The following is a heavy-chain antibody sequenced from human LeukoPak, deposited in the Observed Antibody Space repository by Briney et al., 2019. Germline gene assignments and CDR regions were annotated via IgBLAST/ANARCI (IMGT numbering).Heavy chain of an antibody. J-gene: IGHJ4*02. D-gene: IGHD1-26*01. Sequence: GGSLRLSCAACGFTFSSYAMRGGREARGKGGEWGSAISGSGGSTYYADSVKGRFTISRDNSKNTLYLQMNSLRAEDTAVYYCAKGLVGATNEDYWGQGTLVTVSS. V-gene: IGHV3-23*01. CDR3: AKGLVGATNEDY. CDR1: GFTFSSYA. CDR2: ISGSGGST.